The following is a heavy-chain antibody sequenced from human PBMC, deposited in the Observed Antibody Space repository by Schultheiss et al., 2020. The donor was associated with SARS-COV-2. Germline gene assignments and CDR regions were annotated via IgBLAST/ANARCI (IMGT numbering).Heavy chain of an antibody. CDR3: ALTMIGSYYEVGAFDI. V-gene: IGHV1-69*05. Sequence: SVKVSCKASGYTFTSYGISWVRQAPGQGLEWMGGIIPIFGTANYAQKFKGRVTMTRDTSISTAYMELSRLRSDDTAVYYCALTMIGSYYEVGAFDIWGQGTMVTVSS. CDR1: GYTFTSYG. J-gene: IGHJ3*02. D-gene: IGHD1-26*01. CDR2: IIPIFGTA.